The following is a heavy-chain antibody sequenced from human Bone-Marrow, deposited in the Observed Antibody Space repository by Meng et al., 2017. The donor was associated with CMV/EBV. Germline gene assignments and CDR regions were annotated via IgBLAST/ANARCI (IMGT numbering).Heavy chain of an antibody. CDR3: ARLTFNWNYAEDLDY. CDR1: GFTFTSSA. CDR2: IVVGSGDT. J-gene: IGHJ4*02. D-gene: IGHD1-7*01. V-gene: IGHV1-58*01. Sequence: SVKVSCKASGFTFTSSAVQWVRQARGQRLEWIGWIVVGSGDTNYAQKFQERVTITRDKSTSTAYMELSSLRSDDTAVYYCARLTFNWNYAEDLDYWGQGTLVTVSS.